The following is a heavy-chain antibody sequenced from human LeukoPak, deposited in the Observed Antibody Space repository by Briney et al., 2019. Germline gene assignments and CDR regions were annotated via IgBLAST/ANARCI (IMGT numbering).Heavy chain of an antibody. CDR2: IYSAGST. D-gene: IGHD5-24*01. J-gene: IGHJ4*02. Sequence: PGGSLRLSCAASGFTVSNNYMTWVRQAPGKGLEWVSVIYSAGSTYYADSVKGRFTISRDNSKNTLYLQMNSLRAEDTAVYYCARASRAYNYLYFDYWSLGTLVTVSS. CDR3: ARASRAYNYLYFDY. V-gene: IGHV3-53*01. CDR1: GFTVSNNY.